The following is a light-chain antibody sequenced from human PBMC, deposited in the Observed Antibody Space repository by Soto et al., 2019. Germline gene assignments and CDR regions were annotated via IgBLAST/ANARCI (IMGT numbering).Light chain of an antibody. V-gene: IGKV1-5*01. Sequence: DIQMTQSPSTLSGSVGDRVTITCRASQTISSWLAWYQQKPGKVTNLLIYDASNLESGVPSRFSGSGSGTEFTLTISSLQPDDFATYYCQQYQSYWTFGQGTKVDIK. J-gene: IGKJ1*01. CDR1: QTISSW. CDR3: QQYQSYWT. CDR2: DAS.